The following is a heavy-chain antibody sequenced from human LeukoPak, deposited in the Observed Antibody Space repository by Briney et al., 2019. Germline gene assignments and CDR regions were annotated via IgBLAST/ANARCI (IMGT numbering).Heavy chain of an antibody. CDR1: GGTFSSYA. J-gene: IGHJ3*02. Sequence: ASVKVSCKAAGGTFSSYAISWVRQAPGQGLEWMGGIIPIFGTANYAQKFQGRVTITADESTSTAYMELSSLRSEDTAVYYCATPKGYCSSTSCLNDAFDIWGQGTMVTVS. CDR3: ATPKGYCSSTSCLNDAFDI. V-gene: IGHV1-69*13. D-gene: IGHD2-2*01. CDR2: IIPIFGTA.